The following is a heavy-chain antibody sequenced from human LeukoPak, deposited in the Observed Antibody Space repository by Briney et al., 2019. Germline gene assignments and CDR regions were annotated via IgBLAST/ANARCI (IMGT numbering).Heavy chain of an antibody. V-gene: IGHV4-61*01. Sequence: SETLSLTCTVSGGSVSSGSYYWSWIRQPPGKGLEWIGYIYYSASTNYNPSLKSRVTISVVTSNNQFSLKLSSVTAADTAVYYCARGRDTAVSVNGIVYWGQGTLVTVSS. CDR3: ARGRDTAVSVNGIVY. J-gene: IGHJ4*02. CDR1: GGSVSSGSYY. CDR2: IYYSAST. D-gene: IGHD5-18*01.